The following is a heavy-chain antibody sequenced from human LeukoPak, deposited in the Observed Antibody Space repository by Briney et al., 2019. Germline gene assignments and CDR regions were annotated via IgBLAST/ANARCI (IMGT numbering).Heavy chain of an antibody. CDR3: ANLPTTVVTVHDY. V-gene: IGHV3-23*01. D-gene: IGHD4-23*01. CDR1: GFTFDDYA. CDR2: ISGSGGST. J-gene: IGHJ4*02. Sequence: GGSLRLSCAASGFTFDDYAMHWVRQAPGKGLEWVSAISGSGGSTYYADSVKGRFTISRDNSKNTLYLQMNSLRAEDTAVYYCANLPTTVVTVHDYWGQGTLVTVSS.